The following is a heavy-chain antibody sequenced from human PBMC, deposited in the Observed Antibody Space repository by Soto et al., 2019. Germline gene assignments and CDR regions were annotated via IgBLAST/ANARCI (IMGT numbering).Heavy chain of an antibody. J-gene: IGHJ6*02. V-gene: IGHV3-30-3*01. CDR2: ISYDGSNK. Sequence: GGSLRLSCAASGFTFSSYAMHWVRQAPGKGLEWVAVISYDGSNKYYADSVKGRFTISRDNSKNTLYLQMNSLRAEDTAVYYCARGLRGSSSDDYYYGMDVWGQGTTVTVSS. CDR3: ARGLRGSSSDDYYYGMDV. CDR1: GFTFSSYA. D-gene: IGHD6-6*01.